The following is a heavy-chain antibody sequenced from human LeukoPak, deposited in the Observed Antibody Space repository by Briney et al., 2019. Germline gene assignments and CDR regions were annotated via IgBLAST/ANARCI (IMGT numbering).Heavy chain of an antibody. CDR2: IRNKANSYAT. D-gene: IGHD6-13*01. J-gene: IGHJ4*02. V-gene: IGHV3-73*01. CDR1: GFTFSGSA. Sequence: GGSLRLSCAASGFTFSGSAVHWVRQASGKGLEWVGRIRNKANSYATAYAASVNGRFTISRDDSKNTAYLHMNSLKIEDTAVYYCSSLIEAAGTSFDYWGQGTLVTVSS. CDR3: SSLIEAAGTSFDY.